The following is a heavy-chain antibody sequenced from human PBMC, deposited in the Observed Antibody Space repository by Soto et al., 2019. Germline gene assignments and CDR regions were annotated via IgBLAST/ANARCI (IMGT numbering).Heavy chain of an antibody. D-gene: IGHD3-10*01. Sequence: QVQLVESGGGVVQPGRSLRLSCAASEFTFSRHGMHWVRQAPGKGLQWVGVIWSDGSNEVYADYVKGRFIISRDNSKKLPHLHMNSLRAEDTAVYYCARERTFGENKHYYMDVWGTGITVTVSS. CDR1: EFTFSRHG. J-gene: IGHJ6*03. CDR3: ARERTFGENKHYYMDV. V-gene: IGHV3-33*01. CDR2: IWSDGSNE.